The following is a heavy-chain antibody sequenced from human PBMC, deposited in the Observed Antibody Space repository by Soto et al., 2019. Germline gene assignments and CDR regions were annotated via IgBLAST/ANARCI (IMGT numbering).Heavy chain of an antibody. Sequence: QLQLQESGPGLVKPSETLSLTCTVSGGSISSSSYYWGWIRQPPGKGLEWIGSIYYSGSTYYNPSLKSRVTISVDTSKTQFSLKLSSVTAADTAVYYCATLSRGWLLSQSTVKYGDYAPRGSYFDYWGQGTLVTVSS. V-gene: IGHV4-39*01. CDR2: IYYSGST. D-gene: IGHD4-17*01. CDR3: ATLSRGWLLSQSTVKYGDYAPRGSYFDY. J-gene: IGHJ4*02. CDR1: GGSISSSSYY.